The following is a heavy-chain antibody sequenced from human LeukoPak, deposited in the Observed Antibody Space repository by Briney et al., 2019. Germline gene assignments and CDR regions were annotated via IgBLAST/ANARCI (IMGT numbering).Heavy chain of an antibody. CDR3: ARGLCTSCPDDSFDI. CDR1: GGSINNYY. V-gene: IGHV4-59*01. Sequence: SETLSLTCTVSGGSINNYYWNLIRQPPGKGLEWIGYIYSSGSSNYNPSLKSRVTISVDTSKNQFSLKLTSVTAADTAVYYCARGLCTSCPDDSFDIWGQGTIVTVSS. D-gene: IGHD2-2*01. J-gene: IGHJ3*02. CDR2: IYSSGSS.